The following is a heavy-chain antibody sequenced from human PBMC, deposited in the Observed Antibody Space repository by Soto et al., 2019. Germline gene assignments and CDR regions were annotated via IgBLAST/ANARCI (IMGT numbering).Heavy chain of an antibody. V-gene: IGHV4-34*01. Sequence: QVQLQQWGAGLLKPSETLSLTCAVYGGSFSGYYWSWIRQPPGKGLAWIGEINHSGSTNYNPSLTSRVTITVDTSKHQFALKLSSVTAADTAVYYWARGPYYDFWSGYYTHFDYWGQGTLFTVSS. J-gene: IGHJ4*02. CDR2: INHSGST. CDR3: ARGPYYDFWSGYYTHFDY. D-gene: IGHD3-3*01. CDR1: GGSFSGYY.